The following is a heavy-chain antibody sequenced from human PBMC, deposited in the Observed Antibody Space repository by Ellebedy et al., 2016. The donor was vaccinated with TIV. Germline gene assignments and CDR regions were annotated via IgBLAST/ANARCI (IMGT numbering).Heavy chain of an antibody. V-gene: IGHV4-59*01. CDR2: VHYSGGT. D-gene: IGHD4-23*01. CDR3: ARDSSNSRWYL. Sequence: SETLSLTXSVSGGSINSYYWSWIRQSPVKGLEWIGYVHYSGGTKYSPSLKSRVFISIDTSKNQFSLKLSSVTAADMAVYYCARDSSNSRWYLWGQGTLVTVSS. J-gene: IGHJ5*02. CDR1: GGSINSYY.